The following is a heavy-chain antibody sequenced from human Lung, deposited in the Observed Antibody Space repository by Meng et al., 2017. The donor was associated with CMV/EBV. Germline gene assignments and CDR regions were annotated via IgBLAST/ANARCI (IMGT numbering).Heavy chain of an antibody. CDR1: GSTFSNAW. CDR3: STMTTVSTIGGPFDY. J-gene: IGHJ4*02. Sequence: GGSLRLXCVASGSTFSNAWMNWVRQAPGKGLEWVGRIKRITDGGTTDYAAPVKGRFSISRDDSLNTLYLQMNSLKTEDTAVYYYSTMTTVSTIGGPFDYWXQGTXVTVSS. V-gene: IGHV3-15*01. CDR2: IKRITDGGTT. D-gene: IGHD4-11*01.